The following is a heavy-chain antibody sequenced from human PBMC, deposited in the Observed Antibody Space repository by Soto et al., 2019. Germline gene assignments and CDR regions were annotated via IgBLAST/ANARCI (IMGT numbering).Heavy chain of an antibody. V-gene: IGHV1-46*01. Sequence: ASVKVSCKASGYAFTDHYIHWVRQAPGQGLEWMELISPDGGSTRYSQKFQARITMTRDTSTSTVYMELSSLRSEDTAVYYCARAPRGGVIIVITSAQIDYWGQGTLVTVSS. D-gene: IGHD3-3*01. J-gene: IGHJ4*02. CDR1: GYAFTDHY. CDR3: ARAPRGGVIIVITSAQIDY. CDR2: ISPDGGST.